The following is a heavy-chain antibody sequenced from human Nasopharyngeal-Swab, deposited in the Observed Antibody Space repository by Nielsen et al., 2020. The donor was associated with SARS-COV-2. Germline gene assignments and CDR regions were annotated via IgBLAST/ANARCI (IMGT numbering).Heavy chain of an antibody. Sequence: SETLSLTCTVSGGSISSGGYYWSWIRQHPGKGLEWIGCIYYSGSTYYNPSLKSRVTISVDTSKNQFSLKLSSVTAADTAVYYCARVGRFLEWLLSTNYYYYMDVWGKGTTVTVSS. V-gene: IGHV4-31*03. CDR2: IYYSGST. CDR1: GGSISSGGYY. J-gene: IGHJ6*03. CDR3: ARVGRFLEWLLSTNYYYYMDV. D-gene: IGHD3-3*01.